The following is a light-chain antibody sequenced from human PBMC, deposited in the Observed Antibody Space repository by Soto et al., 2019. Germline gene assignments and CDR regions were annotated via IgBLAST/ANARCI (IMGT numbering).Light chain of an antibody. CDR2: SAS. J-gene: IGKJ2*01. CDR3: QQFGSSPTMYT. CDR1: QSVSSSY. V-gene: IGKV3-20*01. Sequence: EIVLTQSPGTLSLSPGDRATLSCRASQSVSSSYLAWYQQKPGQAPRLLIYSASSRATGIPDRFSGSASGTDFTLSISRLEPEDFAVYYCQQFGSSPTMYTFGQGTKLEIK.